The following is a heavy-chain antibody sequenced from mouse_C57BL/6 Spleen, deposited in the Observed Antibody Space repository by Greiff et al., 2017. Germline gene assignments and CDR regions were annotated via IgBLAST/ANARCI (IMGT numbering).Heavy chain of an antibody. J-gene: IGHJ4*01. D-gene: IGHD2-1*01. CDR2: IYPGDGDT. CDR1: GYAFSSSW. CDR3: ARDYYDYAMDY. V-gene: IGHV1-82*01. Sequence: QVQLQHSGPELVKPGASVKISCKASGYAFSSSWMNWVKQRPGKGLEWIGRIYPGDGDTNYNGKFKGKATLTADKSSSTAYMQLSSLTSEDSAVYFCARDYYDYAMDYWGQGTSVTVSS.